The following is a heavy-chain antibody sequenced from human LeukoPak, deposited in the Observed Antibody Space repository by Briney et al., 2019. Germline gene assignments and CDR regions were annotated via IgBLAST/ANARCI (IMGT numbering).Heavy chain of an antibody. Sequence: RPSETLSLTCAVYGGSFSGYYWRWIRQPPGKGLEWVGEINLSGSTNYNPYIKSRVTISADTSTNQFSLKLRSVTAADTAVYYCARGPSLVGLRFLEWLSRAWFDPWGQGTLVTVSS. V-gene: IGHV4-34*01. J-gene: IGHJ5*02. CDR3: ARGPSLVGLRFLEWLSRAWFDP. CDR2: INLSGST. CDR1: GGSFSGYY. D-gene: IGHD3-3*01.